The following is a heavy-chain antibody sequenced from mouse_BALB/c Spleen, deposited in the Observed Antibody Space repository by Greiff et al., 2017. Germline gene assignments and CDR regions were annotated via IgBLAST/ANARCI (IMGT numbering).Heavy chain of an antibody. V-gene: IGHV5-17*02. CDR3: ARNWDGWYFDV. CDR2: ISSGSSTI. J-gene: IGHJ1*01. D-gene: IGHD4-1*01. Sequence: EVKVVESGGGLVQPGGSRKLSCAASGFTFSSFGMHWVRQAPEKGLEWVAYISSGSSTIYYADTVKGRFTISRDNPKNTLFLQMTSLRSEDTAMYYCARNWDGWYFDVWGAGTTVTVSS. CDR1: GFTFSSFG.